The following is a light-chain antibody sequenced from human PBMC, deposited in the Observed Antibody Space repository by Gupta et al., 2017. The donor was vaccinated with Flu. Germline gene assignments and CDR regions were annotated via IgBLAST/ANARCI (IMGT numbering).Light chain of an antibody. CDR2: DVT. Sequence: SAPTQPRSVSGSPGQSFTISCTGTSTDVGGNNRVSWYEQRPGKALKLILYDVTERPAGVPDRFSGSKSGNTASLTISGRQADDEDDYYCSSHAGRVHWVFGTGTKVTVL. CDR3: SSHAGRVHWV. J-gene: IGLJ1*01. CDR1: STDVGGNNR. V-gene: IGLV2-11*01.